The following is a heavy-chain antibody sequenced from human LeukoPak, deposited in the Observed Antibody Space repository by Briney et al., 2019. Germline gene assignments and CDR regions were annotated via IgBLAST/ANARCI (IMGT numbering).Heavy chain of an antibody. V-gene: IGHV1-46*01. D-gene: IGHD4-17*01. J-gene: IGHJ5*02. CDR3: ARAGTPIYGDYDAGPHH. CDR1: GCTFTSYY. CDR2: INPSGGST. Sequence: ASVKVSCKASGCTFTSYYMHWVRQAPGQGLEWMGIINPSGGSTSYAQKFQGRVTMTRDTSTSTVYMELSSLRSEDTAVYYCARAGTPIYGDYDAGPHHWGQGTLVTVSS.